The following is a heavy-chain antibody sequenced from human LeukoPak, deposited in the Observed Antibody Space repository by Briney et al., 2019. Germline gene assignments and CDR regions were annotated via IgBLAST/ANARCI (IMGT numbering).Heavy chain of an antibody. D-gene: IGHD2-21*02. CDR3: AQGFTAIIY. CDR2: VSYDGSNI. CDR1: GFSFSSYG. V-gene: IGHV3-30*03. Sequence: GGSLRLSCAASGFSFSSYGMQWIRQAPGKGLQWVAVVSYDGSNIDYADSVKGRFTISRDNSKNTLYLQMNSLRAEDTAVYYCAQGFTAIIYWGQGTLVTVSS. J-gene: IGHJ4*02.